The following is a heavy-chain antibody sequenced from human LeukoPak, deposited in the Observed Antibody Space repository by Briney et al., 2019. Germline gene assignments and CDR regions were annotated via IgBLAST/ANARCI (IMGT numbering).Heavy chain of an antibody. CDR1: GYTFTSYA. CDR2: INAGNGNT. CDR3: ARERYSSGWYWFDP. D-gene: IGHD6-19*01. J-gene: IGHJ5*02. Sequence: ASVKVSCKTSGYTFTSYAMHWVRQAPGQRLEWMGWINAGNGNTKYSQKFQGRVTITRDTSASTVYMELSSLRSEDTAVYYCARERYSSGWYWFDPWGQGTLVTVSS. V-gene: IGHV1-3*01.